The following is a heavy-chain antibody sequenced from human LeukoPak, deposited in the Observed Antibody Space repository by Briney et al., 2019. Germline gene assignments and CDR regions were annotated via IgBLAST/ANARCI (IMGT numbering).Heavy chain of an antibody. CDR2: IGGGGEST. Sequence: GGSLTLSCAASGFTFSSYAMSWVRQAPGKGLEWVSTIGGGGESTFYADSVKDRFTISRDNSKNTVYLQMNSLRAEDTAVYYCAKVLSESQDYWGQGTLGTVFS. CDR1: GFTFSSYA. J-gene: IGHJ4*02. V-gene: IGHV3-23*01. CDR3: AKVLSESQDY.